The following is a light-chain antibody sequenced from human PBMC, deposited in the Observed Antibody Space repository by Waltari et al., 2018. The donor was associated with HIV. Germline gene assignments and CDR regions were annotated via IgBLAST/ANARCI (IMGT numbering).Light chain of an antibody. V-gene: IGLV1-47*01. CDR2: GKS. CDR3: AAWDDSLSGWV. J-gene: IGLJ3*02. Sequence: QSALTQPPSTSGTPGQTVTIPCSGSSSNIGDNYVSWYQQLPGTAPKLRSYGKSQRPAGVRDRFSGSKSGTSASLAINDRRSGDEAEYHCAAWDDSLSGWVFGGGTNLTVL. CDR1: SSNIGDNY.